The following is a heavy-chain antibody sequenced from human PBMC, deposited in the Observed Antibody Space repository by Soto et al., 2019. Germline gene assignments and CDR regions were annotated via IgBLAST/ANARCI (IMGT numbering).Heavy chain of an antibody. J-gene: IGHJ6*03. Sequence: GESLKISCKGSGYSFTSYWIGWVRQMPGKGLEWMGIIYPGDSDTRYSPSFQGQVTISADKSISTAYLQWSSLKASDTAMYYCARRANGSGSYNYYYYMDVWGKGTTVTVSS. D-gene: IGHD3-10*01. V-gene: IGHV5-51*01. CDR1: GYSFTSYW. CDR2: IYPGDSDT. CDR3: ARRANGSGSYNYYYYMDV.